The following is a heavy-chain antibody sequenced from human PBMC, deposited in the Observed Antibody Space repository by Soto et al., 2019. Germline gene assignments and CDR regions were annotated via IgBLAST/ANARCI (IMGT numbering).Heavy chain of an antibody. CDR3: ASRGSYDSSGYPWAFDI. D-gene: IGHD3-22*01. V-gene: IGHV3-21*01. CDR2: ISSSSSYI. Sequence: EVQLVESGGGLVKPGGSLRLSCAASGFTFSSYSMNWVRQAPGKGLEWVSSISSSSSYIYYADSVKGRFTISRDNAKNSLYLQMNSLRAEDTAVYYCASRGSYDSSGYPWAFDIWGQGTMVTVSS. J-gene: IGHJ3*02. CDR1: GFTFSSYS.